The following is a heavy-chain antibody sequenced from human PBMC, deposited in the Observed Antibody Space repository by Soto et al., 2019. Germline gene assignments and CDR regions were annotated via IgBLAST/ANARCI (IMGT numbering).Heavy chain of an antibody. Sequence: PSETLSLTCTVSGGSISSYYRSWIRQPPGKGLEWIGYIYYSGSTNYNPSLKSRVTISVDTSKNQFSLKLSSVTAADTAVYYCARDGGSYSYGHNFDYWGQGTLVTVSS. CDR3: ARDGGSYSYGHNFDY. J-gene: IGHJ4*02. CDR1: GGSISSYY. D-gene: IGHD5-18*01. V-gene: IGHV4-59*01. CDR2: IYYSGST.